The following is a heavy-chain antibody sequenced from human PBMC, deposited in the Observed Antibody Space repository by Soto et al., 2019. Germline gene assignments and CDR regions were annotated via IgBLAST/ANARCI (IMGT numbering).Heavy chain of an antibody. CDR2: INHSGST. J-gene: IGHJ6*04. V-gene: IGHV4-34*01. D-gene: IGHD3-3*01. Sequence: PSETLSLTCSVYGGSFSDYYWSWIRQPPGKGLEWIGEINHSGSTNYNPSLKSRVTISVHTSKNQFSLKLSSVTAADTPVYYCARARKGSGSDYYYHYGMDVWGKGTTVTVSS. CDR1: GGSFSDYY. CDR3: ARARKGSGSDYYYHYGMDV.